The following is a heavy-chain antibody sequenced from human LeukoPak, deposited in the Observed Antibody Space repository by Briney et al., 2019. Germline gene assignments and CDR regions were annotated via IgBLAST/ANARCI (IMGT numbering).Heavy chain of an antibody. V-gene: IGHV3-21*01. CDR2: ISSSSSYI. J-gene: IGHJ4*02. D-gene: IGHD3-3*01. CDR1: GFTFSSYS. Sequence: GGSLRLSCAASGFTFSSYSMNWVRQAPGKGLEWVSSISSSSSYIYYADSVKGRFTISRDNAKNSLYLQMNSLRVEDTAVYYCARDRTIFGLDKNYFDYWGQGTLVTVSS. CDR3: ARDRTIFGLDKNYFDY.